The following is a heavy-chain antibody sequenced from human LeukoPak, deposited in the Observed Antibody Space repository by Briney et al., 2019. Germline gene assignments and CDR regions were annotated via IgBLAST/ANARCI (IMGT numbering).Heavy chain of an antibody. Sequence: GGSLRLSCAASRFTFSSYGMHWVRQAPGNGLEWVAVISYDGSNKYYADSVKGRFTISRDNSKNTLYLQMNSLRAEDTAVYYCAKDLINYYYGMDVWGQGTTVTVSS. CDR2: ISYDGSNK. V-gene: IGHV3-30*18. CDR3: AKDLINYYYGMDV. CDR1: RFTFSSYG. J-gene: IGHJ6*02.